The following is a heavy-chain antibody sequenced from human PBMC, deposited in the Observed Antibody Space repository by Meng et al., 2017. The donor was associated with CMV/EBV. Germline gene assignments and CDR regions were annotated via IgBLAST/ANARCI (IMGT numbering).Heavy chain of an antibody. D-gene: IGHD2-2*01. J-gene: IGHJ3*02. CDR3: ARETGGYCSSTSCYLRGGAFDI. CDR1: GFTFSSYA. Sequence: GESLKISCAASGFTFSSYAMHWVRQAPGKGLEWVAVISYDGSNKYYADSVKGRFTISRDNSKNTLYLQMNSLRAEDTAVYYCARETGGYCSSTSCYLRGGAFDIWGQGTMVTV. CDR2: ISYDGSNK. V-gene: IGHV3-30-3*01.